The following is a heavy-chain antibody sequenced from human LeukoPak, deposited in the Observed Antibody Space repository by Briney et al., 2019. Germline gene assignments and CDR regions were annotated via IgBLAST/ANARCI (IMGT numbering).Heavy chain of an antibody. V-gene: IGHV4-59*01. J-gene: IGHJ4*02. D-gene: IGHD3-9*01. CDR3: ARYVPQRYYDILTGSYYFDY. Sequence: SETLSLTCTVSGGSISSYYWSWIRQPPGEGLEWIGYIYYSGSTNYNPSLKSRVTISVDTSKNQFSLKLSSVTAADTAVYYCARYVPQRYYDILTGSYYFDYWGQGTLVTVSS. CDR2: IYYSGST. CDR1: GGSISSYY.